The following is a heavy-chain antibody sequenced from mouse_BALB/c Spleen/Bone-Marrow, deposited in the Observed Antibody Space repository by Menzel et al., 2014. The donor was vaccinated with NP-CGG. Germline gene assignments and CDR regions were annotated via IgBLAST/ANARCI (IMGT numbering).Heavy chain of an antibody. V-gene: IGHV1-18*01. J-gene: IGHJ4*01. CDR1: GYSFTGYY. CDR3: ARPIYDGYSAAMEY. Sequence: EVQLQQSGPDLVKPGASVKIPCKASGYSFTGYYMHRVKQSHGKSLEWIGRVDPNNGGTSYNQKFKGRAIFTVDKSSSTAYMELRSLTSEDSAVYFCARPIYDGYSAAMEYWGHGTSVTVSS. D-gene: IGHD2-3*01. CDR2: VDPNNGGT.